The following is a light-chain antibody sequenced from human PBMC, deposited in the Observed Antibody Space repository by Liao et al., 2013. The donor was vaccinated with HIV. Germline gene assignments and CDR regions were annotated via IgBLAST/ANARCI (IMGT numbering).Light chain of an antibody. CDR3: QVWDSSSDHPV. CDR1: NIGSKS. Sequence: SYELTQPPSVSVAPGKTASITCGGNNIGSKSVHWYQQKPGQAPVLVIYYDNDRPSGIPERFSGSSSGNTATLTISRVEAGDEADYYCQVWDSSSDHPVFGGGTKLTVL. CDR2: YDN. J-gene: IGLJ3*02. V-gene: IGLV3-21*04.